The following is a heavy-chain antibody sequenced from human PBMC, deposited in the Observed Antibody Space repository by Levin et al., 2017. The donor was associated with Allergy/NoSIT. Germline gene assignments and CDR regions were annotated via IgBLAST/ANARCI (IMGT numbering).Heavy chain of an antibody. V-gene: IGHV3-33*01. CDR3: AILGYCSGGSCYRHFDL. CDR2: IWYDGSNK. CDR1: GFTFSSYG. Sequence: GESLKISCAASGFTFSSYGMHWVRQAPGKGLEWVAVIWYDGSNKYYADSVKGRFTISRDNSKNTLYLQMNSLRAEDTAVYYCAILGYCSGGSCYRHFDLWGRGTLVTVSS. J-gene: IGHJ2*01. D-gene: IGHD2-15*01.